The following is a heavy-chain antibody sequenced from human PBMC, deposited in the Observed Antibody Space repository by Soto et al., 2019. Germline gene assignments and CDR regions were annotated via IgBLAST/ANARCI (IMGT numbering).Heavy chain of an antibody. Sequence: PGGSLRLSCAASGFTFSNYWMNRVRQAPGKGLEWVANIKQDGTVKYYVDSVKGRFTISRDNAKNSLYLETNSLRAEDTAVYYCVRNRELGLGRYFDSWGQGTLVTVSS. CDR1: GFTFSNYW. CDR3: VRNRELGLGRYFDS. J-gene: IGHJ4*02. CDR2: IKQDGTVK. V-gene: IGHV3-7*02. D-gene: IGHD7-27*01.